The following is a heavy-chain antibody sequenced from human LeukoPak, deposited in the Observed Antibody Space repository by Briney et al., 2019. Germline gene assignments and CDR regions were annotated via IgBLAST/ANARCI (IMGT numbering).Heavy chain of an antibody. J-gene: IGHJ4*02. D-gene: IGHD3-10*01. Sequence: GGSLRLSCAASGFTVSSNYMTRVRQAPGKGLEWVSVILGGGGTYYADSVKGRFAISRDNSKTTLYVQMDSLRAEDTAVYYCATHGSGSYYNAPDYWGQGTLVTVSS. CDR3: ATHGSGSYYNAPDY. CDR2: ILGGGGT. CDR1: GFTVSSNY. V-gene: IGHV3-53*01.